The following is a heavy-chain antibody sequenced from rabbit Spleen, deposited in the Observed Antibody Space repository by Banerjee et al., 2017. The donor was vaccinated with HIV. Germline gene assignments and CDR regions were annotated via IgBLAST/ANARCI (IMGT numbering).Heavy chain of an antibody. J-gene: IGHJ6*01. D-gene: IGHD8-1*01. V-gene: IGHV1S45*01. CDR1: GFSLNSGYD. Sequence: QEQLVESGGGLVKPGASLTLTCKASGFSLNSGYDMCWVRQAPGKGLEWIACIDSGSSGFTYFASWAKGRFTISKTSSTTVTLQMTSLTAADTATYFCARDSGSSFSSYGMDLWGQGTLVTVS. CDR3: ARDSGSSFSSYGMDL. CDR2: IDSGSSGFT.